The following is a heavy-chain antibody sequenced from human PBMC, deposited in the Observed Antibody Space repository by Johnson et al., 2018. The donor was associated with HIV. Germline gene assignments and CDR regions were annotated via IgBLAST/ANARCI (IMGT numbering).Heavy chain of an antibody. CDR2: ISWNSGSI. Sequence: EVQLVESGGGVVQPGGSLRLSCSASGFPFRSYGMHWVRQTPGKGLEWVSGISWNSGSIGYADSVKGRFTISRDNAKNSLYLQMNSLRAEDTAVYYCAREIIAAADDIWGQGTMVTVSS. J-gene: IGHJ3*02. V-gene: IGHV3-9*01. CDR1: GFPFRSYG. CDR3: AREIIAAADDI. D-gene: IGHD6-13*01.